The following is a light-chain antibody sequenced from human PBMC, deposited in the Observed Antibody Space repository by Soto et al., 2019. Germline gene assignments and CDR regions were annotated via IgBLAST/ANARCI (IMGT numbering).Light chain of an antibody. Sequence: QSVLTQPASVSGSPGQSITISCTGTSSDVGGYDYVSWYQLHPGKAPKLMISEGNKRPSGVSNRFSVSKSGITASLTISGLQAEDEADYYCCSYAGGSTFAVFGSGTKVTVL. V-gene: IGLV2-23*03. CDR2: EGN. CDR1: SSDVGGYDY. CDR3: CSYAGGSTFAV. J-gene: IGLJ1*01.